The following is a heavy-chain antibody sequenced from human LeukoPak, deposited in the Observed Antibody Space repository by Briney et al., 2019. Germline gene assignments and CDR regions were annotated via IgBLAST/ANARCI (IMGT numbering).Heavy chain of an antibody. Sequence: KPSETLSLTCTVSGGSISSYYWSWIRQPPGKGLEWIGYIYYSGSTNYNPSLKSRVTISVDTSQNHFSPKLSSVTAADTGVYYCARSGSGGMDVWGQASTVSVSS. CDR1: GGSISSYY. V-gene: IGHV4-59*01. D-gene: IGHD6-25*01. CDR2: IYYSGST. CDR3: ARSGSGGMDV. J-gene: IGHJ6*02.